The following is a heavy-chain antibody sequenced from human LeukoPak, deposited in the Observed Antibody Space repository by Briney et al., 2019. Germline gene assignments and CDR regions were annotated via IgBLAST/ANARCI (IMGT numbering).Heavy chain of an antibody. CDR2: ISYDGSNK. CDR1: GFTFSSYA. V-gene: IGHV3-30*04. CDR3: ARDTSYYYDSSGYSVDY. D-gene: IGHD3-22*01. J-gene: IGHJ4*02. Sequence: GGSLRLSCAASGFTFSSYAMHWVRQAPGKGLEWVAVISYDGSNKYYADSVKGRFTISRDNSKDTLYLQMNSLRAEDTAVYYCARDTSYYYDSSGYSVDYWGQGTLVTVSS.